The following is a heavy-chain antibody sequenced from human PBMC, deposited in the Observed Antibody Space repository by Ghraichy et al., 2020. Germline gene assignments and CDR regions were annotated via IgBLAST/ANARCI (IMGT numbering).Heavy chain of an antibody. CDR2: INHSGST. J-gene: IGHJ5*02. D-gene: IGHD2-2*01. Sequence: SETLSLTCAVYGGSFSGYYWSWIRQPPGKGLEWIGEINHSGSTNYNPSLKSRVTISVDTSKNQFSLKLSSVTAADTAVYYCAREADIVVVPAAIDIRGVATGGNWFDPWGQGSLVTVSS. CDR3: AREADIVVVPAAIDIRGVATGGNWFDP. V-gene: IGHV4-34*01. CDR1: GGSFSGYY.